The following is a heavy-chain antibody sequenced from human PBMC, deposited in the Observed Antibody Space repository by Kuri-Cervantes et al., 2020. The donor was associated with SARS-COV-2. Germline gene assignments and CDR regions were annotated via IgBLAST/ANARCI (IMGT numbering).Heavy chain of an antibody. D-gene: IGHD3-22*01. Sequence: ESLKISCAVYGGSFSDYSWSWIRQPPGKGLEWIGEINHSGRTNYNPSLKSRVTISVDTSKNQFSLKLTSVTAADTAVYYCARGKAEITMIVVVITSGSYYFDYWGQGTLVTVSS. V-gene: IGHV4-34*01. J-gene: IGHJ4*02. CDR1: GGSFSDYS. CDR3: ARGKAEITMIVVVITSGSYYFDY. CDR2: INHSGRT.